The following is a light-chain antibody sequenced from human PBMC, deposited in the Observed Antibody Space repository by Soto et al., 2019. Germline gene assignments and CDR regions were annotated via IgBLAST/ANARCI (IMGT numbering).Light chain of an antibody. CDR2: KVS. CDR3: MQGTHWPWT. V-gene: IGKV2-30*01. CDR1: QSPVYSDGDTY. Sequence: DVVMTQSPLSLPVTLGQPASISCMSTQSPVYSDGDTYLSWFQQRPGQSPRRLIYKVSNRDSGVPDRFSGSGSGTDFTLKISRVEAEDVGVYYCMQGTHWPWTFGQGTKVEIK. J-gene: IGKJ1*01.